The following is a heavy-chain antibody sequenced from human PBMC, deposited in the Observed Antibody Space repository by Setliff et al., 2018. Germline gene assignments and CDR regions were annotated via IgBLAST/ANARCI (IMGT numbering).Heavy chain of an antibody. J-gene: IGHJ4*02. CDR2: INPNSGGT. CDR1: GYTFTGYY. D-gene: IGHD6-6*01. CDR3: ARDGIAARPGADY. Sequence: GASVKVSCKASGYTFTGYYMHWVRQAPGQGLEWMGRINPNSGGTNYAQKFQGRVTMTRDTSASTAYMELSSLRSEDTAVYYCARDGIAARPGADYWGQGTLVTVSS. V-gene: IGHV1-2*06.